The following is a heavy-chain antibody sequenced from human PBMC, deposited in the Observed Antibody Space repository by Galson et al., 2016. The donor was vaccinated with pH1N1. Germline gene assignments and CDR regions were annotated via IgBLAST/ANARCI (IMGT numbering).Heavy chain of an antibody. CDR1: GGSIRQHY. D-gene: IGHD5-24*01. CDR3: ARRERKDGYKEAF. Sequence: SETLSLTCAVSGGSIRQHYLNWIRQAPGKGLEWLGCSYSSGKTFYNPSLKSRISISVDTLKNQFSLKLNSVTATDSAVYFCARRERKDGYKEAFWGQG. J-gene: IGHJ4*02. V-gene: IGHV4-4*09. CDR2: SYSSGKT.